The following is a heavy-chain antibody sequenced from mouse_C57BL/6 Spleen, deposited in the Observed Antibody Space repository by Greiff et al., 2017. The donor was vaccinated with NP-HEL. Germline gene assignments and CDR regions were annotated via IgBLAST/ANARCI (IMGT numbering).Heavy chain of an antibody. CDR1: GFNIKDDY. J-gene: IGHJ2*01. Sequence: EVQLQQSGAELVRPGASVKLSCTASGFNIKDDYMHWVKQRPEQGLEWIGWIDPENGDTEYASKFQGKATITADTSSNTAYLQLSSLTSEDTAVYYCTALHHRNLYYFDYWGQGTTLTVSS. D-gene: IGHD2-14*01. CDR2: IDPENGDT. V-gene: IGHV14-4*01. CDR3: TALHHRNLYYFDY.